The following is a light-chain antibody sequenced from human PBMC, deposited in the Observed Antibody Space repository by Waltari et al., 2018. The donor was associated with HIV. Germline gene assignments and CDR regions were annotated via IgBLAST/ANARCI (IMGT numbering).Light chain of an antibody. CDR2: DVS. V-gene: IGLV2-14*03. Sequence: QSALTQPASVSGSPGQSITISCAGTSSDVGGYIYVSWYQQHPGKAPKPVIYDVSNRPSGVSNCFSGSKSGNTASLPISGLQAEDDADYYGSSYTGSGTYVFGTGTKVTVL. CDR3: SSYTGSGTYV. CDR1: SSDVGGYIY. J-gene: IGLJ1*01.